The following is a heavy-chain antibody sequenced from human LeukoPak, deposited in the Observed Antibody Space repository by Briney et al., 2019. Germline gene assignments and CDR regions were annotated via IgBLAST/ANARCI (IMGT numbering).Heavy chain of an antibody. CDR3: ARAEGYSGYDPNWYFDL. CDR1: GDSVSSNSAA. D-gene: IGHD5-12*01. J-gene: IGHJ2*01. V-gene: IGHV6-1*01. Sequence: SQTLSLTCAISGDSVSSNSAAWNWIRQSPARGLEWLGRTYYRSKWYNDYAVSVKSRITINPDTSKSQFSLQLTSVTPEDTAVYYCARAEGYSGYDPNWYFDLWGRGTLVTVSS. CDR2: TYYRSKWYN.